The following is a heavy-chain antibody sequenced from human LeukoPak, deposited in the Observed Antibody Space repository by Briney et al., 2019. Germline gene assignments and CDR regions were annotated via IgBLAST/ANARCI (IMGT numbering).Heavy chain of an antibody. CDR1: GGTFSSYA. D-gene: IGHD3-3*01. Sequence: SVKVSCKASGGTFSSYAISWVRQAPGQGLEWMGGIIPTFGTANYAQKFQGRVTITADESTSTAYMELSSLRSEDTAVYYCASSYYVLRFLEWSFDYWGQGTLVTVSS. CDR2: IIPTFGTA. V-gene: IGHV1-69*13. CDR3: ASSYYVLRFLEWSFDY. J-gene: IGHJ4*02.